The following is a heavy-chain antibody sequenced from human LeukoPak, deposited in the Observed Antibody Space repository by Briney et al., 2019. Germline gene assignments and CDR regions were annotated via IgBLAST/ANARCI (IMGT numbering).Heavy chain of an antibody. CDR1: GYTFTSYA. Sequence: ASVKVSCKGSGYTFTSYAMHWVGQAPGQRLEWVGWINAGNGNTKYSQKFQGRVTITRDTSASTAYMELSSLRSEDTAVYYCARDLSSGWFLQDYWGQGTLVTVSS. CDR2: INAGNGNT. CDR3: ARDLSSGWFLQDY. V-gene: IGHV1-3*01. J-gene: IGHJ4*02. D-gene: IGHD6-19*01.